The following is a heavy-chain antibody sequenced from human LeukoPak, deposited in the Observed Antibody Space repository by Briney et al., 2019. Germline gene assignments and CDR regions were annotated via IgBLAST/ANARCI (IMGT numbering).Heavy chain of an antibody. Sequence: GGSLRLSCAASGFTFSSYAMSWVRQAPGKGLEWVSAISGSGGSTYYADSVKGRFTISRDNSKNTLYLQMNSLRAEDTAVYYCEKEGIGSSSPRDAFDIWGQGTMVTVSS. CDR1: GFTFSSYA. J-gene: IGHJ3*02. V-gene: IGHV3-23*01. CDR2: ISGSGGST. D-gene: IGHD6-13*01. CDR3: EKEGIGSSSPRDAFDI.